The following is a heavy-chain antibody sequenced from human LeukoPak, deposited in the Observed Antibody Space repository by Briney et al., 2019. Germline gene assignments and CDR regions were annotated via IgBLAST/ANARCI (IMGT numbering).Heavy chain of an antibody. CDR3: AKVAKYYYGSETYYFFEH. Sequence: GGSLRLSCAASGFTFSSYWMHWVRQAPGKGLVWVSRINRDGSSANYADSVKGRFTISRDNAKNTLFLQMNSPRVEDTAVYYCAKVAKYYYGSETYYFFEHWGQGTPVTASS. D-gene: IGHD3-10*01. V-gene: IGHV3-74*01. CDR1: GFTFSSYW. J-gene: IGHJ4*02. CDR2: INRDGSSA.